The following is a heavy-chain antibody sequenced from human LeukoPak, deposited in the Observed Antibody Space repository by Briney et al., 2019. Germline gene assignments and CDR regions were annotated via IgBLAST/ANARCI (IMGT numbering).Heavy chain of an antibody. J-gene: IGHJ4*02. CDR2: INHSGST. V-gene: IGHV4-34*01. CDR3: ATGDSSGYYSGHY. CDR1: GGSFSGYY. D-gene: IGHD3-22*01. Sequence: KPSETLSLTCAVYGGSFSGYYWSWIRQPPGKGLEWIGEINHSGSTNYNPSLKSRVTISVDTSKNQFSLKLSSVTAVDTAVYYCATGDSSGYYSGHYWGQGTLVTVSS.